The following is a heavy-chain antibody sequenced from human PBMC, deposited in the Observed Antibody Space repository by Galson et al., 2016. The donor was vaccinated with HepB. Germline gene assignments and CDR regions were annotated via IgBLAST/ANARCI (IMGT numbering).Heavy chain of an antibody. CDR1: GFTFSSYS. CDR2: IWYDGSDK. V-gene: IGHV3-33*01. CDR3: ARSGREAAGFDY. Sequence: SLRLSCAASGFTFSSYSMHWVRQAPGKGLEWVAVIWYDGSDKYYADSVKGRFTISRDNSKNTLYLQMNSLRAEDTAVYYCARSGREAAGFDYWGQGTLVTVSS. J-gene: IGHJ4*02. D-gene: IGHD6-13*01.